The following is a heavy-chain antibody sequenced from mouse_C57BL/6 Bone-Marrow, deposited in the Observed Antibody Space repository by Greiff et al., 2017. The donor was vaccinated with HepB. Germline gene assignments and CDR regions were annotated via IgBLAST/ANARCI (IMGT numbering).Heavy chain of an antibody. CDR1: GYTFTSYW. V-gene: IGHV1-72*01. D-gene: IGHD1-1*01. CDR2: IDPNSGGT. J-gene: IGHJ1*03. Sequence: QVQLQQPGAELVKPGASVKLSCKASGYTFTSYWMHWVKQRPGRGLEWIGRIDPNSGGTKYNEKFKSKATLTVDKPSITAYMQLSSLTSEDSAVYYCARRGITTVVAKDWYFDVWGTGTTVTVSS. CDR3: ARRGITTVVAKDWYFDV.